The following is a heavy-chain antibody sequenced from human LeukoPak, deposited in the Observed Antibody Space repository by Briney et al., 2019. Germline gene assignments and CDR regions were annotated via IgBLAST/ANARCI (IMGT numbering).Heavy chain of an antibody. J-gene: IGHJ4*02. CDR1: GGSISSYY. CDR2: IYTSGST. V-gene: IGHV4-4*07. CDR3: ARSMVRGSYYEYYFDY. Sequence: SETLSPTCTVSGGSISSYYWSWIRQPAGKGLEWIGRIYTSGSTNYNPSLKSRVTMSVDTSKNQFSLKLSSVTAADTAVYYCARSMVRGSYYEYYFDYWGQGTLVTVSS. D-gene: IGHD1-26*01.